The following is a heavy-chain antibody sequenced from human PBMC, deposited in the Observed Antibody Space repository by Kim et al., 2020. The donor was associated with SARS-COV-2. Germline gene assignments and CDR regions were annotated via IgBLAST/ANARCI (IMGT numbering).Heavy chain of an antibody. V-gene: IGHV4-39*01. Sequence: YLNPSPKSGVTRSGDTSKNQFSLKPSSVTAADTAVYYCARPSIKKPGMDVWGQGTTVTVSS. CDR3: ARPSIKKPGMDV. J-gene: IGHJ6*02.